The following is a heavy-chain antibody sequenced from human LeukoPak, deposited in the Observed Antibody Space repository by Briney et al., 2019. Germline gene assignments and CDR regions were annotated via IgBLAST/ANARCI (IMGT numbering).Heavy chain of an antibody. CDR1: GGSISSSSYY. CDR2: IYYSGNT. V-gene: IGHV4-39*01. CDR3: ARHLGNYLDWFDP. D-gene: IGHD4-11*01. J-gene: IGHJ5*02. Sequence: PWETLSFTCTVSGGSISSSSYYWGWIRQPPGKGLEWIGTIYYSGNTYYSPSLKSRVTMSVDMSKNQFSLMLSSVTAADTAVYYCARHLGNYLDWFDPWGQGTLVTVSS.